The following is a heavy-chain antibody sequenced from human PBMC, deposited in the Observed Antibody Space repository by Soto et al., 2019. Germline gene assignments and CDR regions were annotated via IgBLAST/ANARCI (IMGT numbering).Heavy chain of an antibody. J-gene: IGHJ4*02. Sequence: SETLSLTCTVSGGSISSGGYYWSWIRQHPGKGLEWIGYIYYSGSTYYNQSLKSRVTISVDTSKNQFTLKLSSVTAADTAVYYCARLTSTTVTTWLFDYWGQGTLVTVSS. D-gene: IGHD4-17*01. CDR2: IYYSGST. CDR1: GGSISSGGYY. V-gene: IGHV4-31*03. CDR3: ARLTSTTVTTWLFDY.